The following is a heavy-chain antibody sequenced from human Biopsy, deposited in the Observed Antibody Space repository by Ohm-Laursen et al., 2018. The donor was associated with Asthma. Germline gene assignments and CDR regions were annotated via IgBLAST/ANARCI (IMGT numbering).Heavy chain of an antibody. J-gene: IGHJ4*02. CDR1: ADSISSNNFY. D-gene: IGHD7-27*01. CDR3: ARHWDWGSFFDY. Sequence: SETLSLTCPVSADSISSNNFYWGWIRQPPGKGLEWIATISYTGSTYYNPSLKSRVTISVDTSKNQFSLKLSSVTAADTAVYYCARHWDWGSFFDYWGQGTPVTVSS. V-gene: IGHV4-39*01. CDR2: ISYTGST.